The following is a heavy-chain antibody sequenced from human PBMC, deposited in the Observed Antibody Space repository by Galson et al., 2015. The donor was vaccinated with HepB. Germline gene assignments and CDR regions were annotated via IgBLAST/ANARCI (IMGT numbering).Heavy chain of an antibody. CDR2: ISGSGRST. Sequence: SLRLSCAASGFTFTNYAMTWVRQAPGKGLEWVASISGSGRSTNYADSVTGLFTISRDNSKNTLYLHMNSLRAEDTAVYYCAKDSNNSPGWYFDYWGQGTLVTVSS. CDR3: AKDSNNSPGWYFDY. D-gene: IGHD1-1*01. J-gene: IGHJ4*02. V-gene: IGHV3-23*01. CDR1: GFTFTNYA.